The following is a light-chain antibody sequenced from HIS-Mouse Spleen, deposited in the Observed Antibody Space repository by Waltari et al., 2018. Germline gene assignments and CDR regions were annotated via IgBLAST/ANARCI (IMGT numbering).Light chain of an antibody. CDR3: QQYNSYSGT. V-gene: IGKV1-5*03. Sequence: DIQMTQSPSTRSASVGDRVTITCRASQSISSRLAWYQQKPGKAAKLLIYKASSLESGVPSRFSGSGSGTEFTLTISSLQPDDFATYYCQQYNSYSGTFGQGTKVEIK. CDR1: QSISSR. CDR2: KAS. J-gene: IGKJ1*01.